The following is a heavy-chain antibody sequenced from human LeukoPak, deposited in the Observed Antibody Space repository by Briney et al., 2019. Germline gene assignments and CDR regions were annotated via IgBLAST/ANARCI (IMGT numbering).Heavy chain of an antibody. D-gene: IGHD2-15*01. Sequence: PGGSLRLSCAASGFTFGSYAMSWVRQAPGKGLEWVSAISGSGGSTYYADSVKGRFTISRDNSKNTLYLQMNSLRAEDTAVYYCAKARPDIVVVVAATAFDYWGQGTLVTVSS. J-gene: IGHJ4*02. V-gene: IGHV3-23*01. CDR1: GFTFGSYA. CDR3: AKARPDIVVVVAATAFDY. CDR2: ISGSGGST.